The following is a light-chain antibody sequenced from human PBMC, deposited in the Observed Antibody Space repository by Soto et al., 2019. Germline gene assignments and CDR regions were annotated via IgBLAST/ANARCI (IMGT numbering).Light chain of an antibody. J-gene: IGKJ1*01. CDR3: QQSYRRPRA. V-gene: IGKV1-39*01. CDR1: QSISSY. Sequence: DIQMTQAPSSLSASVGDRVTITCRARQSISSYVNWYQQKPGKAPNLLIYTASNLESGVPSSFSGSVSGTDFTLTIRSLQTEDFATYFCQQSYRRPRAFGQGNTVEIK. CDR2: TAS.